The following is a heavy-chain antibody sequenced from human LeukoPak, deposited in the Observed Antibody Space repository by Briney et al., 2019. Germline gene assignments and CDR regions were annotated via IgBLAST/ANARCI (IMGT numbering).Heavy chain of an antibody. D-gene: IGHD3-22*01. J-gene: IGHJ4*02. V-gene: IGHV3-23*01. CDR3: AKVGPGYDRSGYYGN. CDR2: ISGSAGNT. CDR1: GFTFSSYV. Sequence: GGSLRLSCAASGFTFSSYVMTWVRQAPGRGLEWVSGISGSAGNTYYADSVKGRFTISRDNSKNTLDLQMNSLRAEDTAEYYCAKVGPGYDRSGYYGNWGQGTLVTVSS.